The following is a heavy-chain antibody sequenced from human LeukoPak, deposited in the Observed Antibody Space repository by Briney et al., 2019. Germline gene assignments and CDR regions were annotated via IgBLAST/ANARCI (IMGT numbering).Heavy chain of an antibody. CDR3: AKDPASMIVVVITTSSFDY. Sequence: GGSLRLSCAASGFTFSSYGMSWVRQAPGKGLEWVSAISGSGGSTYYADSVKGRFTISRDNSKNTLYLQMNSLRAEDTAVYYCAKDPASMIVVVITTSSFDYWGQGTLVTVSS. CDR2: ISGSGGST. V-gene: IGHV3-23*01. J-gene: IGHJ4*02. CDR1: GFTFSSYG. D-gene: IGHD3-22*01.